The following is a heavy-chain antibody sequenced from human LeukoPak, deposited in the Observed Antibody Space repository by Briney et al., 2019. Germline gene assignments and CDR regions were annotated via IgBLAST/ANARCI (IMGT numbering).Heavy chain of an antibody. Sequence: PGGSLRLSCAASGFTFSSYGMHWVRQAPGKGLEWVAVISYDGSNKYYADSVKGRFTISRDNAKNSLYLQMNSLRAEDTAVYYCARGGYSGFYGMDVWGQGTTVTVSS. CDR2: ISYDGSNK. D-gene: IGHD5-12*01. CDR3: ARGGYSGFYGMDV. V-gene: IGHV3-30*03. J-gene: IGHJ6*02. CDR1: GFTFSSYG.